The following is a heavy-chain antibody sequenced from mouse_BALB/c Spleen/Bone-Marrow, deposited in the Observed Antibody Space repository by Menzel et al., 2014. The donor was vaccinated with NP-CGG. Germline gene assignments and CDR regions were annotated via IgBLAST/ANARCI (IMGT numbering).Heavy chain of an antibody. V-gene: IGHV1-67*01. CDR3: ASPIYYGNYEGFAY. D-gene: IGHD2-1*01. J-gene: IGHJ3*01. CDR1: GYTFTDYA. CDR2: ISTYSGNT. Sequence: VKLMESGPELVRPGVSMKISCKGSGYTFTDYAMHWVKQSHAKSLEWIGVISTYSGNTNYNQKFKGKATMTVDKSPSTAYLELARLTSEDSAIYYCASPIYYGNYEGFAYWGQGTLVTVSA.